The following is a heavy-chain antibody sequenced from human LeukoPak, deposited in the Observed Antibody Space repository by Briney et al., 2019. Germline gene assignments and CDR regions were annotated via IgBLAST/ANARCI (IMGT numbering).Heavy chain of an antibody. Sequence: PGGSLRLSCAASGFTFSTYNMNWVRQAPGKGLEWVSSISSSSSYIYYADSVKGRFTISRDNDKNSLYLQMNSLRAEDTAVYYCARGEGYCSGGSCYGPGGYYYGMDVWGQGTTVTVSS. CDR2: ISSSSSYI. D-gene: IGHD2-15*01. V-gene: IGHV3-21*01. CDR3: ARGEGYCSGGSCYGPGGYYYGMDV. CDR1: GFTFSTYN. J-gene: IGHJ6*02.